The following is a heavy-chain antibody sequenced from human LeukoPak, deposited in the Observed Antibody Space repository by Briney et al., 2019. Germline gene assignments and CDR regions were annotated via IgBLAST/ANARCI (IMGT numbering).Heavy chain of an antibody. V-gene: IGHV4-59*01. CDR2: IYYSGST. CDR1: GGSISSYY. CDR3: ARAGDFWSGYYPEIAFDY. Sequence: SETLSLTCTVSGGSISSYYWSWIRQPPGKGQEWIGYIYYSGSTNYNPSLKSRVTISVDTSKNQFSLKLSSVTAADTAVYYCARAGDFWSGYYPEIAFDYWGQGTLVTVSS. D-gene: IGHD3-3*01. J-gene: IGHJ4*02.